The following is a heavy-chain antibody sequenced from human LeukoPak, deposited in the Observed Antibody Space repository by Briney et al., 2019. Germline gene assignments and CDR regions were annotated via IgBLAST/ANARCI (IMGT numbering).Heavy chain of an antibody. J-gene: IGHJ6*03. V-gene: IGHV3-48*01. D-gene: IGHD4-11*01. CDR2: ISGSGFTI. Sequence: PGGSLRLSCAVSGFTLSNYSMNWVRQAPGKGLEGISYISGSGFTIHYADSVKGRFTISRDNAKNSLYLQMNSLRAEDTAVYYCARGVPKTSYYYYYMDVWGKGTTVTVSS. CDR3: ARGVPKTSYYYYYMDV. CDR1: GFTLSNYS.